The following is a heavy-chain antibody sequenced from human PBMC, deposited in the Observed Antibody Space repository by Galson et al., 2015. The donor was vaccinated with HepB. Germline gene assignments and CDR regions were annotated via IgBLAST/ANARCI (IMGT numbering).Heavy chain of an antibody. CDR3: AKAGGRYCSSTSCYGYFQH. J-gene: IGHJ1*01. Sequence: SLRLSCAASGFTFDDYAMHWVRQAPGKGLEWVSGISWNSGSIGYADSVKGRFTISRDNAKNSLYLQMNSLRAEDTALYYCAKAGGRYCSSTSCYGYFQHWGQGTLVTVSS. CDR2: ISWNSGSI. CDR1: GFTFDDYA. V-gene: IGHV3-9*01. D-gene: IGHD2-2*01.